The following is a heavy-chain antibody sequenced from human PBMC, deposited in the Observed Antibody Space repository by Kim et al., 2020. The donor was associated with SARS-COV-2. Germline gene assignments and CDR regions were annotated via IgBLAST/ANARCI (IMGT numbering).Heavy chain of an antibody. CDR3: ASGGDYYDSSGHFDY. D-gene: IGHD3-22*01. CDR2: INAGNGNT. V-gene: IGHV1-3*01. CDR1: GYTFTSYA. J-gene: IGHJ4*02. Sequence: ASVKVSCKASGYTFTSYAMHWVRQAPGQRLEWMGWINAGNGNTKYSQKFQGRVTITRDTSASTAYMELSSLRSEDTAVYYCASGGDYYDSSGHFDYWGQGTLVTVSS.